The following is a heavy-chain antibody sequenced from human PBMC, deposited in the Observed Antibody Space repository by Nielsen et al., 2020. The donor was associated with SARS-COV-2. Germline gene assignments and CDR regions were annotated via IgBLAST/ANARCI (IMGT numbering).Heavy chain of an antibody. CDR2: INWGDGK. CDR3: ARTKEKYTGYPYFDY. V-gene: IGHV2-70*11. D-gene: IGHD5-12*01. J-gene: IGHJ4*02. Sequence: SGPTLVKPTQTLTLTCTFSGFSLSTFGMCVSWLRQPPGKALEWLARINWGDGKSYSTSLKTRLTISKDTSKNQVVLTMTNMAPEDTATFYCARTKEKYTGYPYFDYWGQGTLVTVSS. CDR1: GFSLSTFGMC.